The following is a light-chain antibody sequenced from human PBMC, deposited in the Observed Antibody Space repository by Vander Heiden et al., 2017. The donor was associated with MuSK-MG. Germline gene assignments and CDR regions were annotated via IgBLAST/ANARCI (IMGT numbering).Light chain of an antibody. V-gene: IGLV2-23*01. CDR2: EGS. CDR1: SSDVGSYNL. Sequence: SALTQPASVSGSPGQSITISCTGTSSDVGSYNLVSWYQQHPGKAPKLRIYEGSKRPSGVSNRFSGSKSGNTASLTISGLQAEDEADYYCCSYAGSSTSYVFGTGTKVTAL. CDR3: CSYAGSSTSYV. J-gene: IGLJ1*01.